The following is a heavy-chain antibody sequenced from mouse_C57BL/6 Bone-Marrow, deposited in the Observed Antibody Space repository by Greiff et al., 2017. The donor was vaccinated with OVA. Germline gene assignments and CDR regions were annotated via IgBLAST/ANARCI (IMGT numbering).Heavy chain of an antibody. J-gene: IGHJ2*01. CDR1: GFTFSSYA. CDR3: ARDGGELRY. CDR2: ISDGGSYT. Sequence: EVKLMESGGGLVKPGGSLKLSCAASGFTFSSYAMSWVRQTPEKRLEWVATISDGGSYTYYPDNVKGRFTITRDKAKNNLYLQMSHLKSEDTAMYYGARDGGELRYWGQGTTLTVSS. D-gene: IGHD1-1*01. V-gene: IGHV5-4*01.